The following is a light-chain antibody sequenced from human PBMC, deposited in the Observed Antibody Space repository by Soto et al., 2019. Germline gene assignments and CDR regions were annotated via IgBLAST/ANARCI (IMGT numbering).Light chain of an antibody. CDR3: QQYNIFTWT. CDR1: QSISSG. V-gene: IGKV1-5*03. CDR2: KAS. J-gene: IGKJ1*01. Sequence: DIQMTQSPSTVSASVGDRVTITCRASQSISSGLAWYQQKPGKAPKLLIYKASGLESGVPSRFSGSGSGTEFTLTISSLQPNASATYYCQQYNIFTWTFGQGTKVEIK.